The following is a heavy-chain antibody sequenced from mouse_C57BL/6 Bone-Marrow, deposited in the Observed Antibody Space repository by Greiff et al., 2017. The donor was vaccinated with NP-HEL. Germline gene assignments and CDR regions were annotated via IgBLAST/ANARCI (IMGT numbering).Heavy chain of an antibody. CDR2: IWTGGGT. V-gene: IGHV2-9-1*01. D-gene: IGHD6-1*01. Sequence: QVQLQQSGPGLVAPSQSLSITCTVSGFSLTSYAISWVRQPPGKGLEWLGVIWTGGGTNYNSALKSRLSISKDNSKSQVFLKMNSLQTDDTARYYCARNRRILSYYYAMDYWGQGTSVTVSS. J-gene: IGHJ4*01. CDR1: GFSLTSYA. CDR3: ARNRRILSYYYAMDY.